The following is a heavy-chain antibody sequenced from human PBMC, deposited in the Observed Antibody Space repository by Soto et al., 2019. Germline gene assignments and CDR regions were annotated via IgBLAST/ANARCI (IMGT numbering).Heavy chain of an antibody. Sequence: GGSLRLSCAASEFTFSDYAMSWVRQTPGKGLEWVSGISASGDNTYSADSVKGRFTISRDNSKNTLYLQMNSLRAEDTAVYYCAKGTFYGNHLFDFWGQGTLVTVSS. CDR2: ISASGDNT. CDR1: EFTFSDYA. CDR3: AKGTFYGNHLFDF. V-gene: IGHV3-23*01. J-gene: IGHJ4*02. D-gene: IGHD4-17*01.